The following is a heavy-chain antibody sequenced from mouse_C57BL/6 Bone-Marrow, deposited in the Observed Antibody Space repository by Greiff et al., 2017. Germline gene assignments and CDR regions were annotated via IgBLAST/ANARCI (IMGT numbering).Heavy chain of an antibody. CDR2: IYPGSGNT. CDR1: GYTFTDYY. V-gene: IGHV1-76*01. J-gene: IGHJ2*01. CDR3: ARRTYYFDY. Sequence: QVHVKQSGAELVRPGASVKLSCKASGYTFTDYYINWVKQRPGQGLEWIARIYPGSGNTYYNEKFKGKATLTAEKSSSTAYMQLSSLTSEDSAVYFCARRTYYFDYWGQGTTLTVSS.